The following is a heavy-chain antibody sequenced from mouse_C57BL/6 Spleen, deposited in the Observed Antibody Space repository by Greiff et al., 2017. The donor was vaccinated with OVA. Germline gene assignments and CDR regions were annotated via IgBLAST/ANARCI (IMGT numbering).Heavy chain of an antibody. V-gene: IGHV1-81*01. CDR2: IYPRSGKT. D-gene: IGHD1-3*01. J-gene: IGHJ2*01. CDR3: ARSELGDLGSSFDY. Sequence: VQLQESGAELARPGASVKLSCKASGYTFTSYGISWVKQRTGQGLEWRGEIYPRSGKTYNNEKFNGKATPTADKSSSTAYMELRSLTSEDSAVYFCARSELGDLGSSFDYWGQGTTLTVSS. CDR1: GYTFTSYG.